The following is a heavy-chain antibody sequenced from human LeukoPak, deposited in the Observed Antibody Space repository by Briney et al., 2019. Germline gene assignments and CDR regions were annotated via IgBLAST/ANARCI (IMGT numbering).Heavy chain of an antibody. CDR2: ISSSSYI. CDR1: GFTFSSYS. Sequence: GGSLRLSCAASGFTFSSYSMNWVRQAPGKGLEWVSSISSSSYIYYADSVKGRFTISRDNAKNSLYLQMNSLRAEDTAVYYCARVGQQHDAFDIWGQGTMVTVSS. V-gene: IGHV3-21*01. D-gene: IGHD6-13*01. J-gene: IGHJ3*02. CDR3: ARVGQQHDAFDI.